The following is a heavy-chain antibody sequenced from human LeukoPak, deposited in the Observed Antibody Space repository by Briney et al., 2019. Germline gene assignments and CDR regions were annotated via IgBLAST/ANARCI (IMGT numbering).Heavy chain of an antibody. CDR1: GGSISSYY. CDR3: ARLKRFLEWLLYSWHFDL. V-gene: IGHV4-4*07. J-gene: IGHJ2*01. CDR2: IYTSGST. Sequence: PSETLSLTCTVSGGSISSYYWSWIRQPAGKGLEWIGRIYTSGSTNYNPSLKSRVTMSVDTSKNQFSLKLSSVTAADTAVYYCARLKRFLEWLLYSWHFDLWGRGTLVTVSS. D-gene: IGHD3-3*01.